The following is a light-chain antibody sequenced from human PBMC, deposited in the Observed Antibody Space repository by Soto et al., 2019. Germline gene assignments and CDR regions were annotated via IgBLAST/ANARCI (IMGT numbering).Light chain of an antibody. J-gene: IGKJ1*01. V-gene: IGKV3D-15*01. Sequence: DIVVTQSPGTLSLSLGERATLSCRASQSFXNNLRWSQQRPGQTPRLLXYDASTRDTGVPTRFSGSGSGTEFTLTISSLQSEDFAVYYCQQYNNWPRTFGQGTKVDIK. CDR3: QQYNNWPRT. CDR2: DAS. CDR1: QSFXNN.